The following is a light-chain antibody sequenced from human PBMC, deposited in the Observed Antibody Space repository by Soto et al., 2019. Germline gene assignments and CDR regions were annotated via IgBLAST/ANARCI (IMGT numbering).Light chain of an antibody. CDR1: SSDVGGYNY. CDR2: DVS. J-gene: IGLJ2*01. V-gene: IGLV2-11*01. CDR3: CSYAGSVV. Sequence: QSALTQPRSVSGSPGQSVTISCTGTSSDVGGYNYVSWYQQHPGKAPKLTIYDVSKRPSGVPDRFSGSKSGNTASLTISGLQAEDEADYYCCSYAGSVVFGGGTKLTVL.